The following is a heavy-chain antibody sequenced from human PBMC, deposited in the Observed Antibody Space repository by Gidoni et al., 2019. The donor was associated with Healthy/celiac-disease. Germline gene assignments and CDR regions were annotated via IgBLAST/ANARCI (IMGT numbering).Heavy chain of an antibody. CDR2: IYYSGST. J-gene: IGHJ4*02. CDR1: GGSISSYY. CDR3: ARRMAASSGWGWDY. Sequence: QVQLQESGPGLVKPSETLSLTCTVSGGSISSYYWSWIRQPPGKGLEWIGYIYYSGSTNYNPSRKSRVTISVDTSKNQFSLKLSSVTAADTAVYYCARRMAASSGWGWDYWGQGTLVTVSS. V-gene: IGHV4-59*08. D-gene: IGHD6-19*01.